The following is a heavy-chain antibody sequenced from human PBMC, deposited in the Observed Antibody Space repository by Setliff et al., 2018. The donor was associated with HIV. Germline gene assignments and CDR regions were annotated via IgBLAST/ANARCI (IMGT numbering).Heavy chain of an antibody. Sequence: ASVKVSCKASGYTFATYGISWVRQAPGQGLEWMGWISPYNGNTNYAQKFQGRVTITRDTSASTAYMEVSSLRSEDTAVYYCARDFPSPDYSSSWAHLYYHYGMDVWGQGTTVTVSS. J-gene: IGHJ6*02. D-gene: IGHD6-13*01. CDR2: ISPYNGNT. CDR3: ARDFPSPDYSSSWAHLYYHYGMDV. V-gene: IGHV1-18*01. CDR1: GYTFATYG.